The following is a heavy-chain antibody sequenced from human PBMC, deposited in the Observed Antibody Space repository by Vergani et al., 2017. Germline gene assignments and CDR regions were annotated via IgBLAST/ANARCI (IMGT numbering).Heavy chain of an antibody. CDR3: ARDQTYYDILTGYLPQPYFDY. Sequence: QVQLVESGGGVVQPGRSLRLSCAASGFTFSSYGMHWVRQAPGKGLEWVAVIWDDGSNKYYADSVKGRFTISRDNSKNTLYLQMNSLRAEDTAVYYCARDQTYYDILTGYLPQPYFDYWGQGTLVTVSS. J-gene: IGHJ4*02. D-gene: IGHD3-9*01. CDR2: IWDDGSNK. CDR1: GFTFSSYG. V-gene: IGHV3-33*01.